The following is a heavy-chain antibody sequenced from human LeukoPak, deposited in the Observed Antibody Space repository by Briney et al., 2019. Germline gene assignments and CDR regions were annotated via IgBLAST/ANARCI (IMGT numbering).Heavy chain of an antibody. CDR2: IHSGGST. CDR3: ARCDVAVAGEAGYYGMDV. V-gene: IGHV3-66*01. CDR1: GFTVSGNY. Sequence: GGSLRLSCAASGFTVSGNYMSWVRQPPGKGLDWVSVIHSGGSTYYADSVKGRFTISRDNSKNTLYLQMNSLRAEDTAVYYCARCDVAVAGEAGYYGMDVWGQGTTVTVSS. D-gene: IGHD6-19*01. J-gene: IGHJ6*02.